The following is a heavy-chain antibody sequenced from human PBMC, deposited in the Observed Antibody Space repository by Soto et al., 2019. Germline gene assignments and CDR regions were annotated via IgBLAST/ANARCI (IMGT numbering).Heavy chain of an antibody. Sequence: QVQLQQWGAGLLKPSETLSLTCAVYGGSFSGYYWSWIRQPPGKGLEWIGEINHSGSTNYNPSLKGRVTKSGDPVKNPVSLKLSSVTAAETAVYYCGRKWTYYYGSGSYRLFDYWGQGTLVTVSS. CDR1: GGSFSGYY. J-gene: IGHJ4*02. D-gene: IGHD3-10*01. CDR3: GRKWTYYYGSGSYRLFDY. CDR2: INHSGST. V-gene: IGHV4-34*01.